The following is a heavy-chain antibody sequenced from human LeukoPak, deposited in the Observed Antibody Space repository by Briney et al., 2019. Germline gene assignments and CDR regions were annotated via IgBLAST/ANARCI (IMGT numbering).Heavy chain of an antibody. CDR2: VSGTGTST. Sequence: GGSLRLSCKASGFTFHNYAMTWVRQAPGKGLDWVSTVSGTGTSTFYADSVKVRATISRDNSKNMLYLQMSSLRAEDTAMYYCAKGYYDSHRGFFEYWDLGTLVTVSS. D-gene: IGHD3-3*01. J-gene: IGHJ4*02. CDR3: AKGYYDSHRGFFEY. CDR1: GFTFHNYA. V-gene: IGHV3-23*01.